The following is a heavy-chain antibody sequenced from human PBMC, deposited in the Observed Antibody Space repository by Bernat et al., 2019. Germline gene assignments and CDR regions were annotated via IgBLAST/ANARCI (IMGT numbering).Heavy chain of an antibody. V-gene: IGHV3-74*01. CDR2: VNGDGSST. Sequence: EVQLVESGGGLVQPGGSLRLSCAASGLTFSSFWMHWVRQAPGKGLVWVSRVNGDGSSTSYADSVKGRFTISRDNAKNTLYLQMNSLRAEDAAVYYCARGAASGWYFDYWGQGTLVTVSS. CDR3: ARGAASGWYFDY. CDR1: GLTFSSFW. J-gene: IGHJ4*02. D-gene: IGHD6-19*01.